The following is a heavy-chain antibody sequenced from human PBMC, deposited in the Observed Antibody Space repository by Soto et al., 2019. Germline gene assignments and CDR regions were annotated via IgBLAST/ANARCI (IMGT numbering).Heavy chain of an antibody. Sequence: VQLRESGPGQVKTSGTLSLTCAVSGGSMKTTNWWSWVRQAPAKGLEWIGEVFHSGITRYNPSLKSRATVSVDTSKNQFFLNLASVTAADTAVYYCTKDEAGSPFRYWGQGALVTVSS. J-gene: IGHJ4*02. CDR3: TKDEAGSPFRY. V-gene: IGHV4-4*02. CDR2: VFHSGIT. CDR1: GGSMKTTNW. D-gene: IGHD3-10*01.